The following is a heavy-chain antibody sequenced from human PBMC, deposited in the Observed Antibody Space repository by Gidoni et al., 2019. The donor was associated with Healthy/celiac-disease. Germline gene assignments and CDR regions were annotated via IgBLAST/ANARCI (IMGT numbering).Heavy chain of an antibody. CDR2: INSGNGNT. Sequence: QVQLVQSGAEVKKPGASVKVSCKASGYTFTSYAMHWVRPSPGQRLEWMGWINSGNGNTKYSQKFQGRVTITSDTAASTAYMELSSLRSEETAVYYCAREGEIAVAGPYYYGMDVWGQGTTVTVSS. CDR1: GYTFTSYA. D-gene: IGHD6-19*01. CDR3: AREGEIAVAGPYYYGMDV. J-gene: IGHJ6*02. V-gene: IGHV1-3*01.